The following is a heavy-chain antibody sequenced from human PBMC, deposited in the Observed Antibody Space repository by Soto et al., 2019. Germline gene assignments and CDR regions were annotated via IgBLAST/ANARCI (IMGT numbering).Heavy chain of an antibody. V-gene: IGHV4-38-2*02. Sequence: SETLSLTCTVSGYSISSGYYWGWIRQPPGKGLEWIGSIYHSGSTYYNPSLKGRVTISVDTSKNQFSLKLSCVTAADTAVYYCARRRVVAAIFNAFDIWGQGTMVTVSS. J-gene: IGHJ3*02. CDR2: IYHSGST. CDR3: ARRRVVAAIFNAFDI. D-gene: IGHD2-15*01. CDR1: GYSISSGYY.